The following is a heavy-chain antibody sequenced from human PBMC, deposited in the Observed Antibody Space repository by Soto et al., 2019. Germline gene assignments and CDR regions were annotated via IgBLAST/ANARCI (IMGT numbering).Heavy chain of an antibody. V-gene: IGHV5-51*01. CDR2: IYPSDSDT. CDR3: ARLTTYYYDTSGYGMDV. Sequence: SLKISCEGFGYTFTIHWIAWVRQTPGKGLEWMGIIYPSDSDTRYSPSFEGQVTISADKSISTAYLQWSSLKASDSAKYYCARLTTYYYDTSGYGMDVWGQGTTVTVSS. D-gene: IGHD3-22*01. J-gene: IGHJ6*02. CDR1: GYTFTIHW.